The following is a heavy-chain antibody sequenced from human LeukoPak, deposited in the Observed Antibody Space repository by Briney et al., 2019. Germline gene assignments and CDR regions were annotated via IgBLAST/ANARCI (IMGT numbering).Heavy chain of an antibody. CDR2: IWYDGSNK. J-gene: IGHJ4*02. Sequence: GGSLRLSCAASGFTFSSYGMHWVRQAPGKGLEWVAVIWYDGSNKYYADSVKGRFTISRDNSKNTLYLQMNSLRAEDTAVYYCAKDPKRITIFGVVIPPDYWGQGTLVTVSS. V-gene: IGHV3-33*06. CDR3: AKDPKRITIFGVVIPPDY. D-gene: IGHD3-3*01. CDR1: GFTFSSYG.